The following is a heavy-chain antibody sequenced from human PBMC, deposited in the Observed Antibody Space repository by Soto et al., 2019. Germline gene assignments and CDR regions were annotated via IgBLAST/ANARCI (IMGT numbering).Heavy chain of an antibody. D-gene: IGHD6-13*01. CDR1: GGSISSGDYY. CDR3: ARELDSLAAAGNYDAFEI. Sequence: PSETLSLTCTVSGGSISSGDYYWSWIRQYPGKGLEWIGYIYYSGSTYYNPSLKSRVTISVDTSKNQFSLKLSSVTAADTAVYYCARELDSLAAAGNYDAFEIWGQGTMVTVSS. CDR2: IYYSGST. J-gene: IGHJ3*02. V-gene: IGHV4-31*03.